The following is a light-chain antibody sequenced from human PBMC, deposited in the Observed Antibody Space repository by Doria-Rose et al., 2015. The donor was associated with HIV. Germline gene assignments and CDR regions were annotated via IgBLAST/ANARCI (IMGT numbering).Light chain of an antibody. Sequence: EIVLTQSPGTLSLSPGERATLSCRASQSVSSSYLAWYQQKPGQAPRLLIYGASSRATGIPDRFSGSGSGTDFTLTISRLEPEDFAVYYCQHYGSSPRTLGQGTKAEIK. CDR1: QSVSSSY. CDR3: QHYGSSPRT. V-gene: IGKV3-20*01. CDR2: GAS. J-gene: IGKJ1*01.